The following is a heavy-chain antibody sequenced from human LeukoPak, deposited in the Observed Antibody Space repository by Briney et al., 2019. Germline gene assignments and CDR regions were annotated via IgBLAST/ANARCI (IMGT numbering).Heavy chain of an antibody. CDR1: GFTFSSYW. J-gene: IGHJ4*02. CDR3: ARAPIIVVPARRPTYFDH. CDR2: IKHDGNEK. Sequence: GGSLRLSCAASGFTFSSYWMSWVRQAPGKGLEWVANIKHDGNEKYYVDPVKGRFTISRDNAKNSLYLQMNSLGAEDTAVYYCARAPIIVVPARRPTYFDHWGQGTLVAVSS. V-gene: IGHV3-7*01. D-gene: IGHD2-2*01.